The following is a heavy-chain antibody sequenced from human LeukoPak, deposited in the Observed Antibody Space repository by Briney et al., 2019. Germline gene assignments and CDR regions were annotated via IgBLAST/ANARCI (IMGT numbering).Heavy chain of an antibody. Sequence: PGGSLRLSCAASGFTFSSYAMSWVRRAPRKGLEWVSVISGSGGSTNYADSVKGRFSISRDNSKNTVYLQMKSLRADDTAVYYCAKAPGYCSGGSCYDYWGQGTLVTVSS. D-gene: IGHD2-15*01. V-gene: IGHV3-23*01. CDR1: GFTFSSYA. CDR2: ISGSGGST. CDR3: AKAPGYCSGGSCYDY. J-gene: IGHJ4*02.